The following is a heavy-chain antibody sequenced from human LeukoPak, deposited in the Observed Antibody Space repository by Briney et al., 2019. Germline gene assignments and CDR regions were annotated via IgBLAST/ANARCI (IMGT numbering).Heavy chain of an antibody. CDR2: ISKNGKTI. CDR3: ALTPDYYGSGSFDY. V-gene: IGHV3-11*04. J-gene: IGHJ4*02. CDR1: GFTFSDYY. Sequence: GGSLRLSCAASGFTFSDYYMSWIRQAPGKGLEWLSYISKNGKTIYYADSVKGRFTISRDNAKNSLYLQMNNLRAEDTAVYYCALTPDYYGSGSFDYWGQGTLVTVSS. D-gene: IGHD3-10*01.